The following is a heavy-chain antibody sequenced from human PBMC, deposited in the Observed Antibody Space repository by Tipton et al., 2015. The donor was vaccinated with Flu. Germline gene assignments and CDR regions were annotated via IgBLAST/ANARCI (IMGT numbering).Heavy chain of an antibody. CDR1: GGSFGGYY. CDR3: ARRSYSNYVSDPKNWFDP. D-gene: IGHD4-11*01. Sequence: GLVKPSETLSLICAVYGGSFGGYYWAWIRQPPGKGLEWIGEINHSGSTNYNPSLKSRVTISVDTSMNQFSLKLTSVTAADTAVYYCARRSYSNYVSDPKNWFDPWGQGTLVTVSS. J-gene: IGHJ5*02. V-gene: IGHV4-34*01. CDR2: INHSGST.